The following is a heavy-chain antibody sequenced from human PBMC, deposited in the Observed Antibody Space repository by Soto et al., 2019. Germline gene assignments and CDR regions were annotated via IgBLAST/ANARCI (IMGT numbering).Heavy chain of an antibody. D-gene: IGHD1-26*01. J-gene: IGHJ4*02. CDR2: IYYSGST. CDR3: ARDRTSDVGATENYLDY. V-gene: IGHV4-31*03. CDR1: GGSISSGGYY. Sequence: SETLSLTCTVSGGSISSGGYYWSWIRQHPGKGLEWIGYIYYSGSTYYNPSLKSRVTISVDTSKNQFSLKLSSVTAADTAVYYCARDRTSDVGATENYLDYWGQGTLVTVSS.